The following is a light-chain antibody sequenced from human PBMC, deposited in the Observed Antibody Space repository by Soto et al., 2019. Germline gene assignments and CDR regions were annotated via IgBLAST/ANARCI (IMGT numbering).Light chain of an antibody. CDR2: AAS. J-gene: IGKJ4*01. V-gene: IGKV1-39*01. CDR3: HQIYSAPLT. CDR1: QSITTY. Sequence: DIQMTQSPSSLSASVGDRVTITCRASQSITTYLNWYRQKPGKAPKLLIYAASSLQSGVPSRFSGSGSETEFTLSISSLQPEDFATYFCHQIYSAPLTFSGGTKVDIK.